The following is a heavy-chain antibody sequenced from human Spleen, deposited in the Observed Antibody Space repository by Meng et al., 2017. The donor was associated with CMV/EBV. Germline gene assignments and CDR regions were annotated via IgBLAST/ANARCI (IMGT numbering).Heavy chain of an antibody. D-gene: IGHD3-3*01. J-gene: IGHJ4*02. CDR3: ASTYYDFWSGYYPRYYFDY. Sequence: GPWLLNPPHPPLLTCTVSGGSISSGDYYWSWIRQPPGKGLEWIGYIYYSGSTYYNPSLKSRVTISVDTSKNQFSLKLSSVTAADTAVYYCASTYYDFWSGYYPRYYFDYWGQGTLVTVSS. CDR1: GGSISSGDYY. V-gene: IGHV4-30-4*08. CDR2: IYYSGST.